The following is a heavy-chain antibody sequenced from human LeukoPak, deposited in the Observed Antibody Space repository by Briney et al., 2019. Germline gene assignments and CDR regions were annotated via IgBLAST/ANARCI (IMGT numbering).Heavy chain of an antibody. V-gene: IGHV3-23*01. D-gene: IGHD5-12*01. CDR1: GFTFSSSS. CDR3: AKEIFSGLLYIDY. Sequence: GGSLRLSCAASGFTFSSSSISWVRQAPGKGLGWVSAITDAVGSTHYADSVKGRFTISSDNSKNTVYLQMNSLRPEDMAVYYCAKEIFSGLLYIDYWGQGTLVTVSS. CDR2: ITDAVGST. J-gene: IGHJ4*02.